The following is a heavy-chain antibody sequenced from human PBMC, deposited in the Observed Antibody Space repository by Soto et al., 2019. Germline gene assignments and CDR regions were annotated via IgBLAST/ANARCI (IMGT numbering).Heavy chain of an antibody. V-gene: IGHV4-38-2*02. CDR2: IYHGGTT. D-gene: IGHD6-19*01. CDR3: ARVHVMVVAGITFDY. CDR1: GYSISGGSY. Sequence: SETLSLTCTVSGYSISGGSYWAWIRQPPGKGPEWIASIYHGGTTFYSPSLKSRITISVDTSNNQFSLKLTSVTAADTAVYYCARVHVMVVAGITFDYWGHGTLVTVSS. J-gene: IGHJ4*01.